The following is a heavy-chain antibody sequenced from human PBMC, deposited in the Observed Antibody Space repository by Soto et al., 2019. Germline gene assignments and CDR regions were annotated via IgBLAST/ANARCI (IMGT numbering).Heavy chain of an antibody. D-gene: IGHD6-6*01. J-gene: IGHJ6*02. CDR3: ARVRMSTADRGYYYYVMDV. Sequence: SETLSLTCTVSGGSISSGGYYWSWIRQHPGKGLEWIGYIYYSGSTYYNPSLKSRVTISVDTSKNQFSLKLSSVTAADTAVYYCARVRMSTADRGYYYYVMDVWGQGTRVTVSS. V-gene: IGHV4-31*03. CDR2: IYYSGST. CDR1: GGSISSGGYY.